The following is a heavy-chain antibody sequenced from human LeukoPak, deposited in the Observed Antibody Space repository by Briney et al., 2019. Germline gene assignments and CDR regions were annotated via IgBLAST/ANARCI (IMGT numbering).Heavy chain of an antibody. V-gene: IGHV4-39*01. CDR2: IYYSGST. J-gene: IGHJ6*03. Sequence: SETLSLTCAVDGGSFSGYYWGWIRQPPGKGLEWIGSIYYSGSTYYNPSPKSRVTISVDTSKNQFSLKLSSVTAADTAVYYCARHADYGEYYMDVWGKGTTVTISS. D-gene: IGHD4-17*01. CDR3: ARHADYGEYYMDV. CDR1: GGSFSGYY.